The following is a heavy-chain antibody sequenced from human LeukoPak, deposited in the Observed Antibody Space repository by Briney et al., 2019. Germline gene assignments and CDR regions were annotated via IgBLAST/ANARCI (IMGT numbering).Heavy chain of an antibody. CDR3: AKDLYSYGNNWFDP. CDR2: ISYDGSNK. J-gene: IGHJ5*02. D-gene: IGHD5-18*01. CDR1: GFTFSSYG. Sequence: GSLRLSCAASGFTFSSYGMHWVRQAPGKGLEWVAVISYDGSNKYYADSVKGRFTISRDNSKNTLYLQMNSLRAEDTAVYYCAKDLYSYGNNWFDPWGQRTLDTVSS. V-gene: IGHV3-30*18.